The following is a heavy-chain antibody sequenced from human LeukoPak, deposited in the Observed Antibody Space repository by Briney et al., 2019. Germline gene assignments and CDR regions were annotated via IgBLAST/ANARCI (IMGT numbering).Heavy chain of an antibody. CDR1: GGCISSSNW. CDR2: IYHSGST. D-gene: IGHD4-17*01. J-gene: IGHJ5*02. V-gene: IGHV4-4*02. CDR3: ARSIYGDYQNWFDP. Sequence: SETLSLTCAVSGGCISSSNWWRLVRQPPGKGLEWIGEIYHSGSTNYNPSLRSRVTISVDKSKNQFSLKLSSVTAADTAVYYCARSIYGDYQNWFDPWGQGTLVTVSS.